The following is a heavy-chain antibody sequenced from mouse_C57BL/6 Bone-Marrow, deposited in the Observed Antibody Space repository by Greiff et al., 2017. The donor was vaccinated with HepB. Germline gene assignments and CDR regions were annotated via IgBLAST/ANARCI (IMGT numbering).Heavy chain of an antibody. CDR2: IDPSDSYT. CDR3: AREALYYYGSSYRDY. J-gene: IGHJ2*01. V-gene: IGHV1-59*01. D-gene: IGHD1-1*01. CDR1: GYTFTSYW. Sequence: VQLQQPGAELVRPGTSVKLSCKASGYTFTSYWMHWVKQRPGQGLEWIGVIDPSDSYTNYNQKFKGKATLTVDTSSSTAYMQLSSLTSEDSAVYYCAREALYYYGSSYRDYWGQGTTLTVSS.